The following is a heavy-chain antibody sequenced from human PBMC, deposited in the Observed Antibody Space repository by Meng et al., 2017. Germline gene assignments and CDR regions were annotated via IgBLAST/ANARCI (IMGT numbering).Heavy chain of an antibody. J-gene: IGHJ4*02. V-gene: IGHV3-7*01. Sequence: GGSLRLSCAASGFTFSSYWMSWVRQAPGKGLEWVANIKQDGSEKYYVDSVKGRFTISRDNAKNLLYLQMNSLRAEDTAVYYCASYYGSGSYYRGEFDYWGQGTLVTVSS. CDR3: ASYYGSGSYYRGEFDY. D-gene: IGHD3-10*01. CDR1: GFTFSSYW. CDR2: IKQDGSEK.